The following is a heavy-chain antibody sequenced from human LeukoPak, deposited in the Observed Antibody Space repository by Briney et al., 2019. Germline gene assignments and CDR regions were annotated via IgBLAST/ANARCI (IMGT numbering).Heavy chain of an antibody. CDR3: AKDQHGIVVVPAPIPFDY. J-gene: IGHJ4*02. D-gene: IGHD2-2*01. CDR2: IRYDGSNK. CDR1: GFTLSSYG. V-gene: IGHV3-30*02. Sequence: GGSLRLSCAASGFTLSSYGMHWVRQAPGKGLEWVAFIRYDGSNKYYADSVKGRFTISRDNSKNTLYLQMNSLRAEDTAVYYCAKDQHGIVVVPAPIPFDYWGQGTLVTVSS.